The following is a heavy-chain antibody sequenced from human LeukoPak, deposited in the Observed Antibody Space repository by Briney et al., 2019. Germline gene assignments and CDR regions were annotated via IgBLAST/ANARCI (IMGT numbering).Heavy chain of an antibody. V-gene: IGHV3-23*01. D-gene: IGHD6-19*01. CDR3: AKLAGIRGWFVYYFDY. CDR1: GFTFGTHA. J-gene: IGHJ4*02. Sequence: GGSLRLSCAASGFTFGTHAMTWVRQAPGKGLEWVSGMSGRGDTSYYADSVKGRFSISRDNSKNTLFLQMNSLRAEDTAVYYCAKLAGIRGWFVYYFDYWGQGTLVTVS. CDR2: MSGRGDTS.